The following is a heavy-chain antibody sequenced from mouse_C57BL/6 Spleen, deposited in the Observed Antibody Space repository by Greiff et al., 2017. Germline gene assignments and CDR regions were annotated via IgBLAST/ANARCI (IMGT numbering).Heavy chain of an antibody. CDR1: GYTFTDYN. J-gene: IGHJ1*03. CDR3: ARLSGSSYVRLSYWYFDV. Sequence: EVQLQQSGPELVTPGASVKMSCKASGYTFTDYNMPWVKQSHGKSLEWIGYINPNNGGTSYNQKFKGKATLTVNTSSSTAYMELRSLTSEDSAVYYCARLSGSSYVRLSYWYFDVWGTGTTVTVSS. D-gene: IGHD1-1*01. V-gene: IGHV1-22*01. CDR2: INPNNGGT.